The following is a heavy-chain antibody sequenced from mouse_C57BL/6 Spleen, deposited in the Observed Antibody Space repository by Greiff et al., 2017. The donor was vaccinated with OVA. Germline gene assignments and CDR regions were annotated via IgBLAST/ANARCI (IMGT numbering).Heavy chain of an antibody. CDR3: AREGYYYDYDDYFDY. Sequence: QVQLQQPGTELVKPGASVKLSCKASGYTFTSYWMHWVKQRPGQGLEWIGNINPSNGGTNYNEKFKSKATLTVDKSSSTAYMQLSSLTSEDSAVYYCAREGYYYDYDDYFDYWGQGTTLTVSS. J-gene: IGHJ2*01. D-gene: IGHD2-4*01. V-gene: IGHV1-53*01. CDR1: GYTFTSYW. CDR2: INPSNGGT.